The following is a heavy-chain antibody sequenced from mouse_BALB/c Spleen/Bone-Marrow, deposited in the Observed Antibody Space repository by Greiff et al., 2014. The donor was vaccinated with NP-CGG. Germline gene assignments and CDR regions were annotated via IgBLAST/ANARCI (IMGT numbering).Heavy chain of an antibody. Sequence: LGKAGAPGELSSQDPGVTLPRFWIKWIKQRPGQGLEGIGRIPPGRGTTYYNEIFKGKATLTVDTSSTTAYIQLSSLSSEDSAVYFCARGSYYYGSSSPWFTYSLQRNPVPV. V-gene: IGHV1S41*01. J-gene: IGHJ3*01. CDR3: ARGSYYYGSSSPWFTY. CDR2: IPPGRGTT. D-gene: IGHD1-1*01. CDR1: GVTLPRFW.